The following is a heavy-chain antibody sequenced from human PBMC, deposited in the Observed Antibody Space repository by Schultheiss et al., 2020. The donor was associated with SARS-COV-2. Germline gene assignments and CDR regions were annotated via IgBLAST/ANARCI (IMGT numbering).Heavy chain of an antibody. CDR3: AREYSSSYFDY. J-gene: IGHJ4*02. V-gene: IGHV3-74*01. D-gene: IGHD6-6*01. CDR2: INSDGSST. Sequence: GGSLRLSCAASGFTFSNAWMSWVRQAPGKGLEWVSRINSDGSSTSYADSVKGRFTISRDNAKNSLYLQMSSLRGEDTATYYCAREYSSSYFDYWGQGTLVTVSS. CDR1: GFTFSNAW.